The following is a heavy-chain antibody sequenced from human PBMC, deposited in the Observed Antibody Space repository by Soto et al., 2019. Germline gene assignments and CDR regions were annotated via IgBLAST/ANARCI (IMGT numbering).Heavy chain of an antibody. D-gene: IGHD4-17*01. CDR2: ISSSSSYI. Sequence: EVQLVESGGGLVKPGGSLRLSCAASGFTFSSYSMNWVRQAPGKGLEWVSSISSSSSYIYYADSVKGRFTISRDNAKNSLYLQMNSLRAEDTAVYYCARESYGDYVLSLDYWGQGTLVTVSS. CDR3: ARESYGDYVLSLDY. CDR1: GFTFSSYS. J-gene: IGHJ4*02. V-gene: IGHV3-21*01.